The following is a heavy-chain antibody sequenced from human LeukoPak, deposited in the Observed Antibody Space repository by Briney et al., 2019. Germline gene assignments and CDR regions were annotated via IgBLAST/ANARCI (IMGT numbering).Heavy chain of an antibody. Sequence: GGSLRLSCAASGFSFSRYAMQWVRQAPGKGLEWVAAVSSDGTDKYHADSVKGRFTVSRDNSRNTLSLQIHSLKPEETPVYYCGRVDSKGGSRFSCSWGPG. V-gene: IGHV3-30-3*01. CDR1: GFSFSRYA. J-gene: IGHJ5*02. CDR2: VSSDGTDK. D-gene: IGHD1-26*01. CDR3: GRVDSKGGSRFSCS.